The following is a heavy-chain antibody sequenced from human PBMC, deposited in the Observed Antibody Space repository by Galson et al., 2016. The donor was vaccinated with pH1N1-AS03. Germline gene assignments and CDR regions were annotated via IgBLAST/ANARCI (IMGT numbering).Heavy chain of an antibody. D-gene: IGHD5-18*01. J-gene: IGHJ4*02. Sequence: SVKVSGKASGYSFSNYAIHWLRQAPGRSPEWMGWIIAGNGNTKYSQNLQGRVTLTRDTSANTTYLELNSLRSEDTATYYCARWSPQTAMETWGQGTLVTVS. V-gene: IGHV1-3*01. CDR1: GYSFSNYA. CDR2: IIAGNGNT. CDR3: ARWSPQTAMET.